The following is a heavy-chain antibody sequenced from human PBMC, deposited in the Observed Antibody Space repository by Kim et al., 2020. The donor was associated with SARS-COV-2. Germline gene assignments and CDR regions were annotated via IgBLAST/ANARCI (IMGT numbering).Heavy chain of an antibody. CDR3: ARDGPVPTYDSSGYYPKTYYYYGMDV. Sequence: ASVKVSCKASGYTFTGYYMHWVRQAPGQGLEWMGWINPNSGGTNYAQKFQGRVTMTRDTSISTAYMELSRLRSDDTAVYYCARDGPVPTYDSSGYYPKTYYYYGMDVWGQGTTVTVSS. D-gene: IGHD3-22*01. J-gene: IGHJ6*02. CDR2: INPNSGGT. V-gene: IGHV1-2*02. CDR1: GYTFTGYY.